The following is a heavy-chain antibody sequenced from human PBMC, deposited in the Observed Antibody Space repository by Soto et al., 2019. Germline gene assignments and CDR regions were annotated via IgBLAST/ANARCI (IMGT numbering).Heavy chain of an antibody. CDR3: ARGPYLRYCSGGSCYLDP. Sequence: ASVKVSCKASGYTFTSYGINWVRQATGQGLEWMGWMNPNSGNTGYAQKFQGRVTMTRSTSISTAYMELSSLRSEDTAVYYCARGPYLRYCSGGSCYLDPWGQGTLVTVSS. CDR1: GYTFTSYG. V-gene: IGHV1-8*02. CDR2: MNPNSGNT. D-gene: IGHD2-15*01. J-gene: IGHJ5*02.